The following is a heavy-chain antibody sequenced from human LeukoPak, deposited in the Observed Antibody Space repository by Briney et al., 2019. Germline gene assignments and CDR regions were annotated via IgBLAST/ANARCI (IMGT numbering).Heavy chain of an antibody. V-gene: IGHV5-51*01. J-gene: IGHJ6*03. Sequence: GESLKISCKGSGYSFTSYWIGWVRQMPGKGLEWMGIIYPGDSDTRYSPSFQGQVTISADRSISTAYLQWSSLKASDTAMYYCARRARGGTTWSYYYYYMDVWGKGTTVTVSS. CDR3: ARRARGGTTWSYYYYYMDV. D-gene: IGHD1-1*01. CDR2: IYPGDSDT. CDR1: GYSFTSYW.